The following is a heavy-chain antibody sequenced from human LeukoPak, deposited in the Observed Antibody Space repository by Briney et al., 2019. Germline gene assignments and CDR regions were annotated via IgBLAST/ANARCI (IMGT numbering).Heavy chain of an antibody. CDR2: INPSGGST. V-gene: IGHV1-46*01. D-gene: IGHD6-19*01. Sequence: ASVKVSCKASGCTFTSYDINWVRQATGQGLEWMGMINPSGGSTRYAQKFQNRVTMTRDTSTSAVYMELSSLSSEDTAIYYCARDASGWYYFDYWGQGTLVTVSS. J-gene: IGHJ4*02. CDR1: GCTFTSYD. CDR3: ARDASGWYYFDY.